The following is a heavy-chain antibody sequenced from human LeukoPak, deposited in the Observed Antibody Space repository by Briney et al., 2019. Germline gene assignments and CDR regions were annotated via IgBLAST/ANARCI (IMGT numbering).Heavy chain of an antibody. Sequence: SETLSLTCTVSGGSNYWSWIRQPPGKGLEWIAYIHYSGSTNYNPSLTSRVTISIDTSKNQFSLKLNSVTAADTAVYYCARVGPFDILTGPRYYFDYWGQGTLVTVSS. CDR3: ARVGPFDILTGPRYYFDY. CDR2: IHYSGST. J-gene: IGHJ4*02. V-gene: IGHV4-59*08. CDR1: GGSNY. D-gene: IGHD3-9*01.